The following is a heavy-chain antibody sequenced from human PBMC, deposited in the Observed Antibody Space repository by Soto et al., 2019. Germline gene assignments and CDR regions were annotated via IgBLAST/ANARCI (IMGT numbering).Heavy chain of an antibody. Sequence: QVQLVESGGGVVQPGRSLRLSCTTSGFTFSSHGMHWVRQSPVKGLEWVAVISYDGSNKYYEESVKGRFTISRDNSKNTLYLQVNSLRPEDTAVYYCVKTSSGDTGYAPGGYFDYWGQGILVTVSS. CDR1: GFTFSSHG. V-gene: IGHV3-30*18. D-gene: IGHD5-12*01. CDR2: ISYDGSNK. CDR3: VKTSSGDTGYAPGGYFDY. J-gene: IGHJ4*02.